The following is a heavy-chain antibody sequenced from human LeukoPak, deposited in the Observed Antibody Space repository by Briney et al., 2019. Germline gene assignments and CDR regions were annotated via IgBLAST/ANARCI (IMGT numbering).Heavy chain of an antibody. CDR3: ARHYYDSSGYYYSSKNYFDS. CDR1: GGSFGSYY. Sequence: PSETLSLTCTVSGGSFGSYYWTWIRQPPGKGPEWIGCVLYRGTTNNAVTNYNPSLKSRVTIAVDTSENQLSLKLNSVTAADTAVYYCARHYYDSSGYYYSSKNYFDSWGQGSLVTVSS. J-gene: IGHJ4*02. D-gene: IGHD3-22*01. CDR2: VLYRGTT. V-gene: IGHV4-59*08.